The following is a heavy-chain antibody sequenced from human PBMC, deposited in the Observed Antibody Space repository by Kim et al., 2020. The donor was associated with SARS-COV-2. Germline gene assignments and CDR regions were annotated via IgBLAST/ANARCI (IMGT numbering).Heavy chain of an antibody. J-gene: IGHJ4*02. CDR2: INHSGST. D-gene: IGHD3-10*01. Sequence: SETLSLTCAVYGGSFSGYYWSWIRQPPGKGLEWIGEINHSGSTNYNPSLKSRVTISVDTSKNQFSLKLSSVTAADTAVYYCARGPGYYGSGSYYNVDYWGQGTLVTVSS. CDR1: GGSFSGYY. CDR3: ARGPGYYGSGSYYNVDY. V-gene: IGHV4-34*01.